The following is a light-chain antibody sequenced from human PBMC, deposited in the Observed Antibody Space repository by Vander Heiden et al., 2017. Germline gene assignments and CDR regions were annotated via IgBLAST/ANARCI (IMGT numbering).Light chain of an antibody. Sequence: DIQMTQSPPTLSASVGDRVTITCRASQSISSWLAWYQQKPGKAPKLLIYKASSLESGVPSRFSGSGSGTEFTLTIISLQPDDIATYYCHEDNTYAPTFGPGTKVEIK. CDR1: QSISSW. V-gene: IGKV1-5*03. CDR2: KAS. CDR3: HEDNTYAPT. J-gene: IGKJ1*01.